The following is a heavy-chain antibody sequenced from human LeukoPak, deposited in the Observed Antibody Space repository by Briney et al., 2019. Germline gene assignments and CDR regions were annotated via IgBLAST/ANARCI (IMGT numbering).Heavy chain of an antibody. CDR1: GGTFISYA. Sequence: GASVKVSCKASGGTFISYAISWVRQAPGQGLEWMGGIIPIFGTANYAQKFQGRVTITADKSTSTAYMELSSLRSEDTAVYYCARDPIPHYYGSGSYYNYGMDVWGKGTTVTVSS. J-gene: IGHJ6*04. CDR3: ARDPIPHYYGSGSYYNYGMDV. CDR2: IIPIFGTA. D-gene: IGHD3-10*01. V-gene: IGHV1-69*06.